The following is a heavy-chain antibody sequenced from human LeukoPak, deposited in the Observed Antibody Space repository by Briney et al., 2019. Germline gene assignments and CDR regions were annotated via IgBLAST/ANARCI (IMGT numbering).Heavy chain of an antibody. CDR3: AKSRYCSSTSCYRGWFDP. Sequence: PGGSLRLSCAASGFTFSSYAMSWVRQAPGKGLEWVSAISGSGGSTYYADSVKGRFTISGDNSKNTLYLQMNSLRAEDTAVYYCAKSRYCSSTSCYRGWFDPWGQGTLVTVSS. D-gene: IGHD2-2*01. J-gene: IGHJ5*02. CDR1: GFTFSSYA. V-gene: IGHV3-23*01. CDR2: ISGSGGST.